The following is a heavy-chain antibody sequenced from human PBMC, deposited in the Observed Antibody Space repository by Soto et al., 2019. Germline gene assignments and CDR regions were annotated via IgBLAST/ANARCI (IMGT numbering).Heavy chain of an antibody. J-gene: IGHJ5*02. Sequence: PSETLSLTCTVSGGSISSSSYYWGWIRQPPGKGLEWIGSIYYSGSTYYNPSLKSRVTISVDTSKNQFSLKLTSVTAADTAVYYGARVAAASNLDWFGPWGQGTLVTVS. V-gene: IGHV4-39*01. D-gene: IGHD6-13*01. CDR3: ARVAAASNLDWFGP. CDR1: GGSISSSSYY. CDR2: IYYSGST.